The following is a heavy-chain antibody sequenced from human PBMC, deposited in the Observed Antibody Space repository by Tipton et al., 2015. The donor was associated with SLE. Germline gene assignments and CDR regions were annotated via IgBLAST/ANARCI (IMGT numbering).Heavy chain of an antibody. V-gene: IGHV4-61*01. Sequence: TLSLTCTVSGGSISSSSYYWSWIRQPPGKGLEWIGYIYYSGSTNYNPSLKSRVTISVDTSKNRFSLKLSSVTAADTAVYYCARAYYDSSGYYHGSDAFDIWGQGTMVTVSS. D-gene: IGHD3-22*01. CDR2: IYYSGST. CDR3: ARAYYDSSGYYHGSDAFDI. J-gene: IGHJ3*02. CDR1: GGSISSSSYY.